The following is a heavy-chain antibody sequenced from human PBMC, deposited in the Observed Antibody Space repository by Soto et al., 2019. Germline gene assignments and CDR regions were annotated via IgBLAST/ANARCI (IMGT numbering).Heavy chain of an antibody. J-gene: IGHJ6*02. Sequence: PGGSLRLSCAASGFTFSSYWMSWVRQAPGKGLEWVANIKQDGSEKYYVDSVKGRFTISRDNAKNSLYLQMNSLRAEDTAVYYCARDLVLWFGELTDGMDVWGQGTKVTVYS. CDR1: GFTFSSYW. CDR3: ARDLVLWFGELTDGMDV. D-gene: IGHD3-10*01. CDR2: IKQDGSEK. V-gene: IGHV3-7*03.